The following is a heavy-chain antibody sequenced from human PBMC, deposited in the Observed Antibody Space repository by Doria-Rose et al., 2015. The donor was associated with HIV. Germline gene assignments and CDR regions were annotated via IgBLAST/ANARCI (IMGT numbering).Heavy chain of an antibody. CDR3: ARARNYGFPHFFDF. CDR2: ISSSGTT. J-gene: IGHJ4*02. D-gene: IGHD3-10*01. CDR1: GDSISSGDHF. V-gene: IGHV4-30-4*01. Sequence: QVHLQETGPGLVRPSQTLSLTCTVSGDSISSGDHFWSSIRQPPWKGPEWIRYISSSGTTYYYPSLRCRLTISLDASKNQFSLNLNSVTAADTAVYYCARARNYGFPHFFDFWGQGTLVTVSS.